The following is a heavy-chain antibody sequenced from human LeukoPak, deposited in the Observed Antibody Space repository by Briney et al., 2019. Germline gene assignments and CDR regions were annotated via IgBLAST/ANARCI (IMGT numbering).Heavy chain of an antibody. CDR2: MNPNSGNT. CDR1: GYTSTSYD. J-gene: IGHJ6*02. V-gene: IGHV1-8*01. CDR3: ARVGTIFGVVTELDTYGMDV. D-gene: IGHD3-3*01. Sequence: ASVKVSCKASGYTSTSYDINWVRQATGQGLEWMGWMNPNSGNTGYAQKFQGRVTMTRNTSISTAYMELSSLRSEDTAVYYCARVGTIFGVVTELDTYGMDVWGQGTTVTVSS.